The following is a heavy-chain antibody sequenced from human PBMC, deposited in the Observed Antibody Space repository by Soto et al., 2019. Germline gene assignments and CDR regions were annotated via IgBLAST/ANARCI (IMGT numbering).Heavy chain of an antibody. D-gene: IGHD3-3*01. V-gene: IGHV3-72*01. CDR3: AREIERLLGY. CDR1: GFTFSDHY. Sequence: GGSLRLSCAASGFTFSDHYIDWVRQAPGKGLEWVGRSRNKAQSYITEYAASVQGRFTISRDNSKNTLYLQMNSLRAEDTAVYYCAREIERLLGYWGQGTLVTVS. J-gene: IGHJ4*02. CDR2: SRNKAQSYIT.